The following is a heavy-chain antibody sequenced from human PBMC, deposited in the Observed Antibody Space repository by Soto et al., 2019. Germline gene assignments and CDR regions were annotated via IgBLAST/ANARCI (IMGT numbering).Heavy chain of an antibody. D-gene: IGHD3-9*01. CDR2: MNPNSGNT. CDR1: GYTFTSYD. CDR3: ASVYILTGYHYAFDI. Sequence: ASVKVSCKASGYTFTSYDINWVRQATGQGLEWMGWMNPNSGNTGYAQKFQGRVTMTRNTSISTAYMELSSLRSEDTAVYYCASVYILTGYHYAFDIWGQGTMVTVSS. V-gene: IGHV1-8*01. J-gene: IGHJ3*02.